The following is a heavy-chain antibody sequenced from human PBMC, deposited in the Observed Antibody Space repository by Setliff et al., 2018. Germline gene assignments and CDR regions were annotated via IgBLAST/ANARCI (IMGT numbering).Heavy chain of an antibody. CDR1: GFTFSRYW. D-gene: IGHD3-16*01. CDR2: IKLDGSEK. CDR3: ARDGGEY. V-gene: IGHV3-7*01. Sequence: GGSLRLSCAASGFTFSRYWMSWVRQAPGKGLEWVANIKLDGSEKYYVDSVKGRFTISRDNAKNSLYLQMNSLRAEDTAVYYCARDGGEYWGQGTLVTVSS. J-gene: IGHJ4*02.